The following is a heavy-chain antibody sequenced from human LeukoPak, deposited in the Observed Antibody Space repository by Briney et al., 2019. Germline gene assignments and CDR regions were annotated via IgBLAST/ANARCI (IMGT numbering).Heavy chain of an antibody. CDR1: GFTVSSNY. Sequence: GGSLRLSCAASGFTVSSNYMSWVRQAPGKGLEWVSVIYSGGSTYNADSVKGRFTISRDNSKNTLYLQMNSLRAEDTAVYYCARLHYFRDYINNWFDPWGQGTLVTVSS. V-gene: IGHV3-66*04. CDR3: ARLHYFRDYINNWFDP. CDR2: IYSGGST. D-gene: IGHD4-11*01. J-gene: IGHJ5*02.